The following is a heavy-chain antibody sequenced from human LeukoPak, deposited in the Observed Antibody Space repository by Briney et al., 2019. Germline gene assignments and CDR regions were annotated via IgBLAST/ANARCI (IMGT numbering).Heavy chain of an antibody. J-gene: IGHJ4*02. V-gene: IGHV3-33*01. CDR1: GFTFSSYG. Sequence: GGSLRLSCAASGFTFSSYGMHWVRQAPGKGLEWVAVIWYDGSNKYYADSVKGRFTISRDNSKNTLYLQMNSLRAEDTAVYYCARGVGIAAAGIYYFDYWGQGTLVTVSS. D-gene: IGHD6-13*01. CDR2: IWYDGSNK. CDR3: ARGVGIAAAGIYYFDY.